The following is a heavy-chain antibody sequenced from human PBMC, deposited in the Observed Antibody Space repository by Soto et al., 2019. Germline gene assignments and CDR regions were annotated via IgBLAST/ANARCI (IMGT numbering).Heavy chain of an antibody. CDR3: ARDTCSSTSCLFDY. D-gene: IGHD2-2*01. CDR1: GGSISSYY. J-gene: IGHJ4*02. V-gene: IGHV4-59*01. CDR2: IYYSGST. Sequence: SETLSLTCTVSGGSISSYYWSWIRQPPGKGLEWIGYIYYSGSTNYNPSIKSRVTISVDTSKNQFSLKLSSVTAADTAVYYCARDTCSSTSCLFDYWGQGTLVTAPQ.